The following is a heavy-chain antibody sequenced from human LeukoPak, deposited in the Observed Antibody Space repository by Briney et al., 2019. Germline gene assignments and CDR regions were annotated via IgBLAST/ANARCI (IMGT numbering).Heavy chain of an antibody. CDR2: IIPVVGIA. CDR1: GGTFSSYT. CDR3: ARGSLGSSGTNWFDP. V-gene: IGHV1-69*02. D-gene: IGHD6-19*01. Sequence: GASVKVSCKASGGTFSSYTISWVRQAPGQGLEWVGRIIPVVGIANYAQKFQGRVTITGDKSTSTAYMELSSLRAEDTAVYYCARGSLGSSGTNWFDPWGQGTLVTVSS. J-gene: IGHJ5*02.